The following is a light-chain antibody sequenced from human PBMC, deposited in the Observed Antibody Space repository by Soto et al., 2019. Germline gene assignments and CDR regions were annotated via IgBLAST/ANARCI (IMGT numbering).Light chain of an antibody. Sequence: QSVLTQPPSASGTHGQRVTISCSGSSSNIGSNFVYWYQQFPGTAPKLLIYRNNQRPSGVPDRFSGSKSGTSASLAISGLPSEDEADDYWAAWEDSLSGGVFGGGTQLTVL. CDR3: AAWEDSLSGGV. J-gene: IGLJ3*02. V-gene: IGLV1-47*01. CDR1: SSNIGSNF. CDR2: RNN.